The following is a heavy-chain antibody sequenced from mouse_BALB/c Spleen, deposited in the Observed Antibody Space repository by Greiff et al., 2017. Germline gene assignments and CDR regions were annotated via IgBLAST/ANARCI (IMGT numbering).Heavy chain of an antibody. V-gene: IGHV7-3*02. D-gene: IGHD1-1*01. J-gene: IGHJ2*01. Sequence: EVNVVESGGGLVQPGGSLRLSCATSGFTFTDYYMSWVRQPPGKALEWLGFIRNKANGYTTEYSASVKGRFTISRDNSQSILYLQMNTLRAEDSATYYCARDNYYGSLDYWGQGTTLTVSS. CDR2: IRNKANGYTT. CDR1: GFTFTDYY. CDR3: ARDNYYGSLDY.